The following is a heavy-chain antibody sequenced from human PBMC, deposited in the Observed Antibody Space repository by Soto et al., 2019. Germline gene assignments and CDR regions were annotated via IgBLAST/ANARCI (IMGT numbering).Heavy chain of an antibody. CDR2: INHSGST. CDR1: GGSFSGYY. D-gene: IGHD3-3*01. Sequence: PSETLSLTCAVYGGSFSGYYWSWIRQPPGKGLEWIGEINHSGSTNYNPSLKSRVTISVDTSKNQFSLKLSSVTAADTAVYYCARGYSLTQNFRFLDWFGPWGQGTLVTVSS. V-gene: IGHV4-34*01. CDR3: ARGYSLTQNFRFLDWFGP. J-gene: IGHJ5*02.